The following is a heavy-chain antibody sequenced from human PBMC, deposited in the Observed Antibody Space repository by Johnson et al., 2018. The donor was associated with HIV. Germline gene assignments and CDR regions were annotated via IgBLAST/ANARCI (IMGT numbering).Heavy chain of an antibody. V-gene: IGHV3-30*14. J-gene: IGHJ3*01. CDR2: ISYDGSNK. CDR3: ARARYTSDWYLYDAFDL. Sequence: QVQLVESGGGLVKPGGSLRLSCAASGFTFSSYAMHWVRQAPGKGLEWVAVISYDGSNKYYADSVKGRFTISRDNSKNTLYLQMGSLRTEDMAVYHCARARYTSDWYLYDAFDLWGQGTMVTVSS. D-gene: IGHD6-13*01. CDR1: GFTFSSYA.